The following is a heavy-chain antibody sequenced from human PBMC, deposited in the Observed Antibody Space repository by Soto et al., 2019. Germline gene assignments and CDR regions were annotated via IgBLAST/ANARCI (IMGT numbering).Heavy chain of an antibody. CDR3: ARGRDGDY. CDR2: ISAHNGNT. V-gene: IGHV1-18*01. D-gene: IGHD6-6*01. J-gene: IGHJ4*02. Sequence: QVHLVQSGAEVKKPGASVKVSCKGSGYAFTTYGITWVRQAPGQGLEWMGWISAHNGNTNYAQKLQGRVTVTRDTSTSTAYMDLRSLRSDDTAVYYCARGRDGDYWGQGALVTVSS. CDR1: GYAFTTYG.